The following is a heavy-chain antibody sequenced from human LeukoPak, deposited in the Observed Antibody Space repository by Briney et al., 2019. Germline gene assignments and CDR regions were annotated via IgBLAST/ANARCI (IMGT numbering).Heavy chain of an antibody. V-gene: IGHV1-8*01. D-gene: IGHD3-9*01. Sequence: ASVKVSCKASGYTFTSYEINWVRQATGQGLEWMGWMNPNSGNTGYAQKLQGRVTMTTDTSTSTAYMELRSLRSDDTAVYYCARDFQGRDEKYFDWFFDYWGQGTLVTVSS. CDR2: MNPNSGNT. CDR3: ARDFQGRDEKYFDWFFDY. J-gene: IGHJ4*02. CDR1: GYTFTSYE.